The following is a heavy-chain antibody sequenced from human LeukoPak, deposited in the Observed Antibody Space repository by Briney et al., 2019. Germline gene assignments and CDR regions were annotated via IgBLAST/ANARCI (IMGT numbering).Heavy chain of an antibody. J-gene: IGHJ4*02. CDR1: GYIITSYW. V-gene: IGHV5-10-1*01. Sequence: GESLKISCYGSGYIITSYWIRWGRQMARGRVEGMGRIDPSDSYTNYSPSFQGYVTISADKSISTAYLQWSSLKASDTAMYYCARGGHDKENDYWGQGTLVTVSS. CDR2: IDPSDSYT. CDR3: ARGGHDKENDY. D-gene: IGHD5-12*01.